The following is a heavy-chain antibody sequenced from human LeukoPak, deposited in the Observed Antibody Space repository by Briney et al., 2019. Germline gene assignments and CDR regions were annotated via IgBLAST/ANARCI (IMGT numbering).Heavy chain of an antibody. J-gene: IGHJ5*02. D-gene: IGHD6-19*01. CDR3: ARDLLAGRGGARWFDP. CDR1: GDSVSSNSAT. CDR2: TYYRSKWYN. Sequence: SQTPSLTSAISGDSVSSNSATWNWIRQSPSGGLEWLGRTYYRSKWYNDYAVSVESRITINPDTSKNQFSLHLNSVTPEDTAVYYCARDLLAGRGGARWFDPWGQGILVTVSS. V-gene: IGHV6-1*01.